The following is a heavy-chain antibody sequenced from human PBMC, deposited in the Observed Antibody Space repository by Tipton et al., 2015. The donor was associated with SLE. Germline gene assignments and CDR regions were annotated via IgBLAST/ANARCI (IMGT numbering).Heavy chain of an antibody. D-gene: IGHD1-20*01. CDR3: AARITGTRGAFDI. Sequence: SLRLSCAASGFTFSSYAMSWVRQAPGKGLEWVSAISGSGGSTYYADSVKGRFTISRDNSKNTLYLQINSLRAEDTAVYYCAARITGTRGAFDIWGQGTMVTVSS. CDR1: GFTFSSYA. V-gene: IGHV3-23*01. J-gene: IGHJ3*02. CDR2: ISGSGGST.